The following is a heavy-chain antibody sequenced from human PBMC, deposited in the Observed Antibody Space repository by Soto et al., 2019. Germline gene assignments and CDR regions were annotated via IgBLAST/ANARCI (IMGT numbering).Heavy chain of an antibody. CDR1: GYMFTGYY. V-gene: IGHV1-2*02. J-gene: IGHJ3*02. CDR2: INPKSGGT. CDR3: ATDRVAFDM. D-gene: IGHD3-22*01. Sequence: GASVKVSCKASGYMFTGYYIHWVRQAPGQGLEWVGWINPKSGGTKYAEKFQGRVSMTGDTSITTAYMELSSLRSDDTAVYYCATDRVAFDMWGQGTKVTVSS.